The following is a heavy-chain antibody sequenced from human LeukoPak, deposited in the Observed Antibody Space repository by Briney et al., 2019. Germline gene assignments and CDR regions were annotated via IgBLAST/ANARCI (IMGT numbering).Heavy chain of an antibody. V-gene: IGHV3-74*01. CDR2: LDTDGSDT. Sequence: GGSLRLSCAASGFTFSNYWMHWVRQAPGKGLVWVSRLDTDGSDTSYADSVKGRFTISRDNAKNTLYLQMNNLRAEDTAMYYCARGGPTGALDYWGQGTLVTVSS. CDR1: GFTFSNYW. D-gene: IGHD7-27*01. J-gene: IGHJ4*02. CDR3: ARGGPTGALDY.